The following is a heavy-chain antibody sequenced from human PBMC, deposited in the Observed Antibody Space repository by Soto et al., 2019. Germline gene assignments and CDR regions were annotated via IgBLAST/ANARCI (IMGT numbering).Heavy chain of an antibody. CDR3: AREGTQDRIFDY. D-gene: IGHD2-15*01. V-gene: IGHV4-59*01. J-gene: IGHJ4*02. Sequence: SETLSLTCTVSGGSISSYYWSWIRQPPGKGLEWIGYIYYSGSTNYNPSLKSRVTISVDTSKNQFSLKLSSVTAADTAVYYCAREGTQDRIFDYWGQGTLVTVSS. CDR2: IYYSGST. CDR1: GGSISSYY.